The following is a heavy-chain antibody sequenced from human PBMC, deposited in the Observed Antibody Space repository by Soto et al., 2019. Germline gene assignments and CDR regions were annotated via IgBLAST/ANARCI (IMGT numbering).Heavy chain of an antibody. J-gene: IGHJ4*02. CDR2: IYYSGST. D-gene: IGHD5-18*01. Sequence: QVQLQESGPGLVKPSQTLSLTCTVSGGSISSGDYYWSWIRQPPGKGLEWIGYIYYSGSTYYNPSLKSRVTIAVDTSKNQFSLKLSSVTAADTAVYYCACVDAAMVAEIEYWGQGNMVTVSS. CDR1: GGSISSGDYY. V-gene: IGHV4-30-4*01. CDR3: ACVDAAMVAEIEY.